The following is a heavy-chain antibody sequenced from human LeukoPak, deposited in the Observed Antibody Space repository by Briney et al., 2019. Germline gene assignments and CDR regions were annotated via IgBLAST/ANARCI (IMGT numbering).Heavy chain of an antibody. D-gene: IGHD4/OR15-4a*01. J-gene: IGHJ4*02. Sequence: GALRLSCATSGFTFSSYGMSWVRQAPGKGLEWVSVISGSGGSTYYADSVKGRFTISRDNSKGTLYLQMNSLRADDTAVYYCARDTLGEGEDANYAVYYFDYWGQGTVVTVSS. V-gene: IGHV3-23*01. CDR1: GFTFSSYG. CDR3: ARDTLGEGEDANYAVYYFDY. CDR2: ISGSGGST.